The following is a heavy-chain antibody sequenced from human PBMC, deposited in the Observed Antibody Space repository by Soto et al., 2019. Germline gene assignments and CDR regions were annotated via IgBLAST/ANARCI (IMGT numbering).Heavy chain of an antibody. V-gene: IGHV1-18*01. CDR3: ARDAYNWNDCNWFDP. Sequence: ASVKVSCKASGYTFTSYGISWVRQAPGQGLEWMGWISAYNGNTNYAQKLQGRVTMTTDTSTSTAYMELRSLRSDDTAVYYCARDAYNWNDCNWFDPWGQGTLVTVSS. CDR2: ISAYNGNT. D-gene: IGHD1-20*01. J-gene: IGHJ5*02. CDR1: GYTFTSYG.